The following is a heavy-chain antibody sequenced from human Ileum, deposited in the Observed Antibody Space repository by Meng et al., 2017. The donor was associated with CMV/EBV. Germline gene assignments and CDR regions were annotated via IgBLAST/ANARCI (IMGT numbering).Heavy chain of an antibody. CDR2: IHGGGGK. V-gene: IGHV2-5*02. CDR1: GFSLTTNVES. CDR3: VHRYSSSSGQVS. Sequence: QITLTKSGPTLVKTTQTLTLTCTFSGFSLTTNVESVGWIRQPPGKALEWLALIHGGGGKQYSPSLQSRLTATRDTSKNQVVLTMTNMDPVDTATYYCVHRYSSSSGQVSWGQGTLVTVSS. J-gene: IGHJ5*02. D-gene: IGHD6-6*01.